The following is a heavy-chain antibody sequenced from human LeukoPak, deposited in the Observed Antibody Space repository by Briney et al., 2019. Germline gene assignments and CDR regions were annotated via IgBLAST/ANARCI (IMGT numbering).Heavy chain of an antibody. V-gene: IGHV4-59*08. J-gene: IGHJ4*02. Sequence: SETLSLTCTVSGGSISSYYWSWIRQPPGKGLECIGYIYYSGSTNYNPSLKSRVTISVDTSKNQFSLKLSSVTAADTAVYYCARHYYDSSGYSPFDYWGQGTLVTVSS. CDR2: IYYSGST. D-gene: IGHD3-22*01. CDR1: GGSISSYY. CDR3: ARHYYDSSGYSPFDY.